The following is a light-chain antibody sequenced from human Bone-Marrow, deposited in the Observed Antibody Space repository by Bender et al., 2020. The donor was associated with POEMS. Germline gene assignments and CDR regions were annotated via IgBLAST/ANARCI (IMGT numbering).Light chain of an antibody. V-gene: IGLV1-44*01. CDR2: SSH. CDR1: SSNIGAHA. J-gene: IGLJ2*01. CDR3: AVWDDSLNGWV. Sequence: QSVLTQPPSASGTPGQRVTISCSGGSSNIGAHAVNWYQHLPGTNPKLLIDSSHRRPSEVPDRFSGSSSGTSASLAISGLQSEDEADYYCAVWDDSLNGWVFGGGTKLTVL.